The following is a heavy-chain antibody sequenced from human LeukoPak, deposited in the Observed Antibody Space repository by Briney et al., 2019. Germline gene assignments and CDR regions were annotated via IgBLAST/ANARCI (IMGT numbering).Heavy chain of an antibody. Sequence: PGGALRLSCAASGFIVRSYYMSWVRQAPGKGLEGVSVIYIGGSTYYADSVMGRCTISRDNSKNTKYLQMNSLRAEDTAVYYCARDLVAGISSYYYGMDVWGQGTTVTVSS. CDR1: GFIVRSYY. D-gene: IGHD6-19*01. V-gene: IGHV3-66*01. CDR3: ARDLVAGISSYYYGMDV. CDR2: IYIGGST. J-gene: IGHJ6*02.